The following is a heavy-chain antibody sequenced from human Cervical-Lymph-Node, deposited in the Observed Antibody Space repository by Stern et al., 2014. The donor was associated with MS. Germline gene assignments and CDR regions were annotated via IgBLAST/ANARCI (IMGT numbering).Heavy chain of an antibody. J-gene: IGHJ1*01. V-gene: IGHV3-11*04. CDR1: GFSVSDYY. D-gene: IGHD6-13*01. Sequence: QVQLVQSGGGLINPGASLKVSCAASGFSVSDYYMSWVRQAPGKGLEWVSYISRRGSTIFYAESVKGRFTISRDNAKNSLYLQMNSLRAEDTAVYYCARDATKEGYSSSWYGDFQHWGQGTLVTVSS. CDR3: ARDATKEGYSSSWYGDFQH. CDR2: ISRRGSTI.